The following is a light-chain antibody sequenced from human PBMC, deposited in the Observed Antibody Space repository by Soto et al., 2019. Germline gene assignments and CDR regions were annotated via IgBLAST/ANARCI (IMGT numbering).Light chain of an antibody. CDR1: SSDVGGSDY. V-gene: IGLV2-14*01. J-gene: IGLJ1*01. CDR3: SSYTTGDTLYV. Sequence: QSVLTQPASVSGSPGQSITISCTGTSSDVGGSDYVSWYQQHPDKAPKLMIYHVSNRPSGVSNRFSGSKSGNTASLTISGLQAEDEADYYCSSYTTGDTLYVFGTGTKVTVL. CDR2: HVS.